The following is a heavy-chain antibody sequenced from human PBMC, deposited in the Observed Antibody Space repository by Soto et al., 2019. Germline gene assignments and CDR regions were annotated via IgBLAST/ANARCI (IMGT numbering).Heavy chain of an antibody. V-gene: IGHV1-69*01. CDR2: IIPILGST. CDR3: AKKNPLGDSNKAWLDP. J-gene: IGHJ5*02. Sequence: QVQLLQSGAELREPGASVRVSCTPSGGTFVSSAFAWVRQAPGGKIEWMGGIIPILGSTKYAEKFLGRLTIRADDSSRTGYLELTSLTFDDTAVYFCAKKNPLGDSNKAWLDPWGQGTLVTVST. CDR1: GGTFVSSA. D-gene: IGHD2-8*01.